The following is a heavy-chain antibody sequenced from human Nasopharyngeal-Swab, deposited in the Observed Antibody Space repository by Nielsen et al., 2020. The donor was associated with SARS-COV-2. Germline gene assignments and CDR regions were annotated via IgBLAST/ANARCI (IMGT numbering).Heavy chain of an antibody. CDR2: ISYDGSNK. V-gene: IGHV3-30*04. J-gene: IGHJ6*02. CDR1: GFTFSSYA. Sequence: GESLKISCAASGFTFSSYAMHWVRQAPGKGLEWVAVISYDGSNKYYADSVKGRFTISRDNSKNTLYLQMNSLRAEDTAVYYCARDPRGLGDSYGMDVWGQGTTVTVSS. D-gene: IGHD3-16*01. CDR3: ARDPRGLGDSYGMDV.